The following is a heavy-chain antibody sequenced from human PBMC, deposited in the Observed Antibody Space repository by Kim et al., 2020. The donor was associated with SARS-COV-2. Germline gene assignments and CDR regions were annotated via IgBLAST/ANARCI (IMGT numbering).Heavy chain of an antibody. V-gene: IGHV3-43D*04. CDR2: ISYDGGRT. J-gene: IGHJ6*02. CDR3: ARDIGXXGLPXXXXNV. Sequence: GGSLRLSCGGSGFSFDDYDMHWVRQVAGKGLEWVSLISYDGGRTSYADSVKGRFTISRDNSKNSLYLEMDSLRDEDTASYFCARDIGXXGLPXXXXNVWGQGPXVXVSS. CDR1: GFSFDDYD.